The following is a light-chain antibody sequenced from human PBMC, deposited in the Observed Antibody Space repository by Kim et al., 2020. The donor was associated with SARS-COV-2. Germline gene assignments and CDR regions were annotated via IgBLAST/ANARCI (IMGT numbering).Light chain of an antibody. CDR1: QSISSY. V-gene: IGKV1-39*01. CDR3: QQTYSTPYT. CDR2: AAS. J-gene: IGKJ2*01. Sequence: SASVGDRVTITCRASQSISSYLHWYQQKPGKAPKLLIYAASSLQSGVPSRFSGSGSGTDFTLTIISLQPKDFATYYCQQTYSTPYTFGQGTKLEI.